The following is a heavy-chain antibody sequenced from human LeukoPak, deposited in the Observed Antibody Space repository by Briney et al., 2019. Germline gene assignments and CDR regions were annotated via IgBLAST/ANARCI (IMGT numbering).Heavy chain of an antibody. CDR3: ARGRRWLAFDI. V-gene: IGHV4-34*01. CDR2: INHSGST. D-gene: IGHD5-12*01. Sequence: SETLSLTCAVYGGSFSGYYWSWIRQPPGKGLEWIGEINHSGSTNYNPSLKSRVTIPVDTSKNQFSLKLSSVTAADTAVYYCARGRRWLAFDIWRPGTMVTVSS. CDR1: GGSFSGYY. J-gene: IGHJ3*02.